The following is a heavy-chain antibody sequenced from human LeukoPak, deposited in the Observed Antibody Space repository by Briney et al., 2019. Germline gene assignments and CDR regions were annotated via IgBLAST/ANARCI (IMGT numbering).Heavy chain of an antibody. J-gene: IGHJ6*02. D-gene: IGHD2-15*01. Sequence: GGSLRLSCSASGFTFSAYAINWVRQAPGKGLEWVSAITSSTFYADSVKGRFTISRDNSKNTLYLQINSLRAEDTATYYCAKYCSGGSCYRGLDVWGQRTTVTVSS. CDR1: GFTFSAYA. CDR2: ITSST. V-gene: IGHV3-23*01. CDR3: AKYCSGGSCYRGLDV.